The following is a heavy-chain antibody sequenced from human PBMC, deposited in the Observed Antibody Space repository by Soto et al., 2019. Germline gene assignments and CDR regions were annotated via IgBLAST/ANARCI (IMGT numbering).Heavy chain of an antibody. D-gene: IGHD2-15*01. J-gene: IGHJ5*02. Sequence: SETLSLTCAVSGYSISSGYYWGWIRQPPGKGLEWIGSIYHSGSTYYNPSLKSRVTISVDTSKNQFSLKLSSVTAADTAVYYCARGNNCSGGSCYSFRYWFDPWGQGTLVTVS. CDR2: IYHSGST. V-gene: IGHV4-38-2*01. CDR1: GYSISSGYY. CDR3: ARGNNCSGGSCYSFRYWFDP.